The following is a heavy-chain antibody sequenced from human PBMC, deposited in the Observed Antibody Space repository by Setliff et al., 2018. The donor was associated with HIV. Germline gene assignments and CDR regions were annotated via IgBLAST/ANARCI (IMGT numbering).Heavy chain of an antibody. CDR3: ARHDAVGGTPLIHAFDI. D-gene: IGHD1-26*01. CDR1: GYTFTSYW. V-gene: IGHV5-51*01. Sequence: PGESLKISCKGSGYTFTSYWIGWVRQMPGKGLEWMGIIYPGDSDTRYSPSFQGQVTISADKSISTAYLQWSTLKASDTAIYYCARHDAVGGTPLIHAFDIWGQGTMVTVSS. CDR2: IYPGDSDT. J-gene: IGHJ3*02.